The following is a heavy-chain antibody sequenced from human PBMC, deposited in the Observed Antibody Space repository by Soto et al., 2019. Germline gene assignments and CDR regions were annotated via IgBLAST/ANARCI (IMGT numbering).Heavy chain of an antibody. J-gene: IGHJ6*02. Sequence: GSLRLSCIASGFTFRNYAMAWVRQAPGEDLEWVSAIGTSGTPTLYADSVKSRFSISRDDSRNTVSLQMDSLGVEDTATYYCTRIPWSSRRDALDIWGQGTTVTVSS. CDR1: GFTFRNYA. CDR2: IGTSGTPT. V-gene: IGHV3-23*01. CDR3: TRIPWSSRRDALDI. D-gene: IGHD5-18*01.